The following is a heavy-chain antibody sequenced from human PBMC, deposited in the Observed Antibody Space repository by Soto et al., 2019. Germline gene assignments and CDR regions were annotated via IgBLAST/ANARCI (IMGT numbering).Heavy chain of an antibody. CDR3: AKALYYDFWSGYYPAHYYGMDV. J-gene: IGHJ6*02. CDR2: ISYDGSNK. CDR1: GFTFSSYG. V-gene: IGHV3-30*18. Sequence: AGGSLRLSCAASGFTFSSYGMHWVRQAPGKGLEWVAVISYDGSNKYYADSVKGRFTISRDNSKNTLYLQMNSLRAEDTAVYYCAKALYYDFWSGYYPAHYYGMDVWGQGTTVTVSS. D-gene: IGHD3-3*01.